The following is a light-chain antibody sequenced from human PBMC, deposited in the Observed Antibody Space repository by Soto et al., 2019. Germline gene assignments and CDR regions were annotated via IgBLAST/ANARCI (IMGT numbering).Light chain of an antibody. Sequence: DLQMTQSPSSLSASVGDRVTITCRASQSISSYLNWYQQKPGKAPKLLIYGASSLQSGVPSRFSGSESGTDFTLTITSLQPEDFATYYCQQSYNTPRTFGQGTKLEIK. CDR3: QQSYNTPRT. CDR1: QSISSY. CDR2: GAS. V-gene: IGKV1-39*01. J-gene: IGKJ2*01.